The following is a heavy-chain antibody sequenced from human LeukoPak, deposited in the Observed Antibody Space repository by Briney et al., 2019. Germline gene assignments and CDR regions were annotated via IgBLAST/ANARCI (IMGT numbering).Heavy chain of an antibody. CDR2: ISYDGSNK. CDR1: GFTFSSYA. CDR3: ARDARGYVDPPGNVDY. Sequence: GGSLRLSCAASGFTFSSYAKHWVRQAPGKGLEWVAVISYDGSNKDYADSVKGRFTISRDNSKNTLYLQMNSLRAEDTAVYYCARDARGYVDPPGNVDYWGQGTLVTVSS. D-gene: IGHD5-12*01. J-gene: IGHJ4*02. V-gene: IGHV3-30-3*01.